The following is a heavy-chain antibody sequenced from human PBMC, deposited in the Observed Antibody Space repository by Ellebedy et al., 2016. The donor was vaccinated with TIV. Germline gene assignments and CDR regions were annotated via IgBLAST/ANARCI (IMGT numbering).Heavy chain of an antibody. Sequence: MPSETLSLTCAVYGGSFSGYYWSWIRPPPGKGLEWIEEINHSGSTSYNPSLRSRVTISVDTSKNQFSLKLSSVTAADTAVYYCARGGEGEMATIIDYWGQGILVTVSS. CDR2: INHSGST. CDR3: ARGGEGEMATIIDY. V-gene: IGHV4-34*01. D-gene: IGHD5-24*01. CDR1: GGSFSGYY. J-gene: IGHJ4*02.